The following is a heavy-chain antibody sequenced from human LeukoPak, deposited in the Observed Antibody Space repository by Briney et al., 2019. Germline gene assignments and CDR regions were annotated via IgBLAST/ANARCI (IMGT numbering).Heavy chain of an antibody. J-gene: IGHJ4*02. CDR3: TTVGLSGYYDNSGYYYFDY. Sequence: PGGSLRLSCAASGFTFSNAWMSWVRQAPGKGLEWVGRIRSKTHGGTTDYAAPVKGRFTISRDDLKNTLYLQMNSLKAEDTAVYYCTTVGLSGYYDNSGYYYFDYWGQGTLVTVSA. D-gene: IGHD3-22*01. CDR1: GFTFSNAW. CDR2: IRSKTHGGTT. V-gene: IGHV3-15*01.